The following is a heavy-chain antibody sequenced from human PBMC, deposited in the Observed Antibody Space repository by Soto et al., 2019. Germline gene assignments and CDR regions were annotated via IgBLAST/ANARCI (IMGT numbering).Heavy chain of an antibody. CDR2: ISYDGSYK. V-gene: IGHV3-30*03. D-gene: IGHD2-8*02. CDR3: ARDKITGLFDY. CDR1: GFTFNIHG. Sequence: GGSLRLSCAASGFTFNIHGMHWVRQAPGKGLEWVAAISYDGSYKYYTDSVKGRFTISRDYSMNTLYLQMNSLRAEDTAVYYCARDKITGLFDYWGQGTLVTVSS. J-gene: IGHJ4*02.